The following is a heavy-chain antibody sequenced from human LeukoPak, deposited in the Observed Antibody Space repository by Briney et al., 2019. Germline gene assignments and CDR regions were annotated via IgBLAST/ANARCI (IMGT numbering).Heavy chain of an antibody. Sequence: GGSLRLSCTASGFSFSSYWMSWVRQAPGKGLEWVANIKQDGSDKYYVDSVKGRYTISRDNAKNSLYLQMNSLRAEDSALYYCARASAVAGTRDHWGQGTLVTVSS. V-gene: IGHV3-7*01. CDR2: IKQDGSDK. CDR3: ARASAVAGTRDH. J-gene: IGHJ4*02. CDR1: GFSFSSYW. D-gene: IGHD6-19*01.